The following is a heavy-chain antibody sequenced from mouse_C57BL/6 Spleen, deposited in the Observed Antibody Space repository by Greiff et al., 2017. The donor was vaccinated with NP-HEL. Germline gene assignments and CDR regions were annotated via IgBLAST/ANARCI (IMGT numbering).Heavy chain of an antibody. D-gene: IGHD2-5*01. CDR1: GYSFTGYY. CDR2: INPSTGGT. Sequence: VQLQQSGPELVKPGASVKISCKASGYSFTGYYMNWVKQSPEKSLEWIGEINPSTGGTTYNQKFKAKATLTVDKSSSTAYMQLKSLTSEDSAVYYCARDSNYDYYAMDYWGQGTSVTVSS. V-gene: IGHV1-42*01. CDR3: ARDSNYDYYAMDY. J-gene: IGHJ4*01.